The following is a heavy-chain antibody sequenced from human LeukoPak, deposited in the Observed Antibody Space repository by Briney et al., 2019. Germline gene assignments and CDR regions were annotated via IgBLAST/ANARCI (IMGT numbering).Heavy chain of an antibody. CDR3: ARRYCTSVSCPNHFDN. V-gene: IGHV3-11*01. CDR1: GFTFSDLY. D-gene: IGHD2-2*01. J-gene: IGHJ4*02. CDR2: ISGTGTTM. Sequence: GGSLRLSCKASGFTFSDLYMSWLRQAPGMGLEWVSYISGTGTTMYYADSVQGRFTISRDNDKSSLYLEMSSLRAEDTAVYYCARRYCTSVSCPNHFDNWGQGTLVTVSS.